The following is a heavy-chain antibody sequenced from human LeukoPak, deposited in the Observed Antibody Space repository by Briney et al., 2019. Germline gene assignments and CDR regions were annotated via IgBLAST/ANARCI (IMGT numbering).Heavy chain of an antibody. Sequence: GGSLRLSCIASGFTFSSYEMSWVRQAPGKGLEWVSYISSSSGIFYTDSVKGRFTISRDNAKNSLYLQMNSLRAEDTAVYYCARGFSYWGQGTLVTVSS. V-gene: IGHV3-48*03. CDR2: ISSSSGI. CDR3: ARGFSY. CDR1: GFTFSSYE. J-gene: IGHJ4*02.